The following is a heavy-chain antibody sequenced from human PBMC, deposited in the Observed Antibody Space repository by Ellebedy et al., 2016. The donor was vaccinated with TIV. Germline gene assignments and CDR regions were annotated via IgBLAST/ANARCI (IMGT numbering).Heavy chain of an antibody. V-gene: IGHV1-3*01. CDR3: ARGPILWFGELLDY. CDR1: GYTFTSYA. D-gene: IGHD3-10*01. Sequence: AASVKVSCKALGYTFTSYAMHWVRQAPGQRLEWMGWINAGNGNTKYSQNFQGRVTITRDTSASTAYMELSSLRSEDTAVYYGARGPILWFGELLDYWGQGTLVTISS. CDR2: INAGNGNT. J-gene: IGHJ4*02.